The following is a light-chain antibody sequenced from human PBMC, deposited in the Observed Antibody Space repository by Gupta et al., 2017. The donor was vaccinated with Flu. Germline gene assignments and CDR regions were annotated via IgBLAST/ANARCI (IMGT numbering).Light chain of an antibody. Sequence: RGVPSRFSGSGYGTEFTLTISSRQPEDFASYYCQHHYNFPCVTFGGGTKVEIK. V-gene: IGKV1-17*01. CDR3: QHHYNFPCVT. J-gene: IGKJ4*01.